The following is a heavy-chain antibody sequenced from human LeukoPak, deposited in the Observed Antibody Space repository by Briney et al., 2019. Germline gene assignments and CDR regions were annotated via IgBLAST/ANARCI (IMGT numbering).Heavy chain of an antibody. CDR2: IYYSGSS. V-gene: IGHV4-39*07. CDR3: ARGQGYCIGSSCYCDAFDI. D-gene: IGHD2-15*01. Sequence: SETLSLTCTVSGGSFSSSSYYWGWIRQPPGKGLEWIASIYYSGSSYYNPSLNSRVTISVDTSKNQFSLKLSSVTTEDTAVYYCARGQGYCIGSSCYCDAFDIWGQGTMVTVSS. CDR1: GGSFSSSSYY. J-gene: IGHJ3*02.